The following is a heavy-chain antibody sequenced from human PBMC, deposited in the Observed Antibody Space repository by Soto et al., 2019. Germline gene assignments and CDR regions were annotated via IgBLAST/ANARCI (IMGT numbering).Heavy chain of an antibody. J-gene: IGHJ5*02. Sequence: ASVKVSCKASGYTFTSYCMHWVRQAPGQGLEWMGIINPSGGSTSYAQKFQGRVTMTRDTSTSTVYMELSSLRSEDTAVYYCARGLIVVVKFGNWFDPWGQGTLVTVSS. D-gene: IGHD3-22*01. CDR2: INPSGGST. CDR1: GYTFTSYC. CDR3: ARGLIVVVKFGNWFDP. V-gene: IGHV1-46*01.